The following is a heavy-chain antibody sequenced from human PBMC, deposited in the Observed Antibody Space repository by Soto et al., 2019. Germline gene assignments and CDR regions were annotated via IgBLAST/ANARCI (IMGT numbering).Heavy chain of an antibody. CDR1: GFTFNNYW. D-gene: IGHD1-1*01. V-gene: IGHV3-7*01. CDR2: VKADGSVK. Sequence: PGGSLRLSCAGSGFTFNNYWMNWVRQAPGKGLEWVANVKADGSVKNYVDSVKGRFTISRDNAKNSLFLQMNNLRAEDTAVYYCAKAITTTDGSWGQGT. J-gene: IGHJ5*02. CDR3: AKAITTTDGS.